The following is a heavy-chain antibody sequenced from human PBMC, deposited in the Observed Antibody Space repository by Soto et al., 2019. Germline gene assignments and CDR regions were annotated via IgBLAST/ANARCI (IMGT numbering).Heavy chain of an antibody. J-gene: IGHJ4*02. D-gene: IGHD3-3*01. CDR3: AGSTITIFGVVSIRYVDY. Sequence: QLQLQESGPGLVKPSETLSLTCTVSGGSISSSSYYWGWIRQPPGKGLEWIGSIYYSGSTYYNPSLKSRVSISVDTSKNQCSMKLSSVTGADTAVYYGAGSTITIFGVVSIRYVDYWGQGTLVTVSS. V-gene: IGHV4-39*01. CDR2: IYYSGST. CDR1: GGSISSSSYY.